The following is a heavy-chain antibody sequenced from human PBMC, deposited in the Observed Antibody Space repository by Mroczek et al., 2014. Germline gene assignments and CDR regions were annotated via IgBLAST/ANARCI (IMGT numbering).Heavy chain of an antibody. V-gene: IGHV4-61*02. CDR1: GGSISSGSYY. Sequence: QVQLQQWGPGLVKPSQTLSLTCTVSGGSISSGSYYWSWIRQPAGKGLEWIGRIYTSGSTNYNPSLKGRVTISVDTSKNQFSLKLSSVTAADTAVYYCARDRPYCGGDCRSDYYYYGMDVWGQGTTVTVSS. J-gene: IGHJ6*02. CDR3: ARDRPYCGGDCRSDYYYYGMDV. D-gene: IGHD2-21*02. CDR2: IYTSGST.